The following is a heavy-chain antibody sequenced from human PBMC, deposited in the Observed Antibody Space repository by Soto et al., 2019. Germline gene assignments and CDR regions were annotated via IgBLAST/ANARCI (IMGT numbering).Heavy chain of an antibody. Sequence: GGSLRLSCAASGFTVNSNYMSWVRQAPGKGLEWVLVIYSDGSTYYADSVKGRFIISRDNSNNTLYFQMNSLRAEDTAVYYCAKGGRQWLVTSDFNYWGQGALVTVSS. V-gene: IGHV3-66*01. CDR1: GFTVNSNY. CDR3: AKGGRQWLVTSDFNY. D-gene: IGHD6-19*01. CDR2: IYSDGST. J-gene: IGHJ4*02.